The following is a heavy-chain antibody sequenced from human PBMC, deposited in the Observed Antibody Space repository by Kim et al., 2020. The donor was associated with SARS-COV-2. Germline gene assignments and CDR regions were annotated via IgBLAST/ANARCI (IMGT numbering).Heavy chain of an antibody. D-gene: IGHD1-1*01. J-gene: IGHJ6*03. CDR3: ARSPYQLANYYYYMDA. Sequence: DSVRGRFTCSKDNAKNSLFLQMNSLKAEDTAVYYCARSPYQLANYYYYMDAWGRGTTVIVSS. V-gene: IGHV3-11*06.